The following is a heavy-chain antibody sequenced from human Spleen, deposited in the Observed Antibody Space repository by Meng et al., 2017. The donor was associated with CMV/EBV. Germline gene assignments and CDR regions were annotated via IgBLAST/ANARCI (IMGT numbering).Heavy chain of an antibody. CDR2: ISGSGGST. J-gene: IGHJ4*02. D-gene: IGHD1-26*01. CDR1: GFTVRTHW. V-gene: IGHV3-23*04. Sequence: EVQLVESGGGLVQPVGSLRLSCEVSGFTVRTHWMHWVRQVPGKGLEWLSAISGSGGSTYYADSVRGRFTISRDNSKNTLYLQMNSLRAEDTAVYYCAKDRGGSYDYWGQGTLVTVSS. CDR3: AKDRGGSYDY.